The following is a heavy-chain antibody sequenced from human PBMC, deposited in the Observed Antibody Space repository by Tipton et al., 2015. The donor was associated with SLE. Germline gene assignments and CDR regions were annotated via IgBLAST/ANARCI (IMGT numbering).Heavy chain of an antibody. CDR1: GGSISRSSFY. V-gene: IGHV4-39*07. CDR2: IYYSGST. CDR3: ARWYSRSSYFFDF. J-gene: IGHJ4*02. Sequence: TLSLTCTVSGGSISRSSFYWGWIRQPPGKGLEWIGSIYYSGSTYYNPSLKSRVTISVDTSKKQFSLNLTSVTAADTAVYFCARWYSRSSYFFDFWGQGMLVTVSS. D-gene: IGHD6-6*01.